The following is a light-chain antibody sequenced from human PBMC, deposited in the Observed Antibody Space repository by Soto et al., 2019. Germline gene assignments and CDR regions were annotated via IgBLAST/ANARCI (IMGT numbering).Light chain of an antibody. J-gene: IGKJ5*01. V-gene: IGKV2D-29*02. CDR1: QSLLHITGETF. CDR2: EVS. Sequence: DVVMTQTLISLSVTPRQPASISCKSSQSLLHITGETFLFWYLQKPGQSPQLLIYEVSTRVSGVPDRFSGSGSGTDFTLEISRVETDDVGIYYCMQSTQLPPTFGQGTRLEIK. CDR3: MQSTQLPPT.